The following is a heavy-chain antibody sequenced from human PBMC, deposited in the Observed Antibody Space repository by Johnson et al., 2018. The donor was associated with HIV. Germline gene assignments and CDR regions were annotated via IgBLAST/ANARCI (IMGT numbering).Heavy chain of an antibody. CDR1: GFTFSSYG. J-gene: IGHJ3*02. CDR3: ARGLKGAFDI. Sequence: QMQLVESGGGVVQPGGSLRLSCAASGFTFSSYGMHWVRQAPGKGLEWVSFIHYDGTNKYSPDSVKGRFTISRDNSKNTLHLQMNSLRAEDTAVYYCARGLKGAFDIWGQGTRVTVSA. CDR2: IHYDGTNK. V-gene: IGHV3-30*02.